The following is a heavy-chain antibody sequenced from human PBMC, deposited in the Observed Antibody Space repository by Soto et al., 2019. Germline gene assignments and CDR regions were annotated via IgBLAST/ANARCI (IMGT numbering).Heavy chain of an antibody. Sequence: QVQLVESGGCVVKPGRSLRLSCAASGFTFSSYGMHGVRQAPGKGLEWVAVISYDGSNKYYADSVKGRFTISRDNSKNTQYLQMNSLRAEDTAVYYCAKDGSYDSSGYFDYWGQGTLGTVSS. V-gene: IGHV3-30*18. CDR1: GFTFSSYG. J-gene: IGHJ4*02. CDR2: ISYDGSNK. CDR3: AKDGSYDSSGYFDY. D-gene: IGHD3-22*01.